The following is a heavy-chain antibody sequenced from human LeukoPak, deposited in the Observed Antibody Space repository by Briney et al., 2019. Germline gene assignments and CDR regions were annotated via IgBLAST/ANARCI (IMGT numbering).Heavy chain of an antibody. CDR2: IGTAGDT. J-gene: IGHJ5*02. CDR3: ARRISGSGSSTHRFDP. D-gene: IGHD3-10*01. V-gene: IGHV3-13*01. Sequence: GGSLRLSCAASGFTFSSYDMHWVRQATGKGLEWVSAIGTAGDTYYPGSVKGRFTISRENAKNSLYLQMNSLRAGDTAVYYCARRISGSGSSTHRFDPWGQGTLVTVSS. CDR1: GFTFSSYD.